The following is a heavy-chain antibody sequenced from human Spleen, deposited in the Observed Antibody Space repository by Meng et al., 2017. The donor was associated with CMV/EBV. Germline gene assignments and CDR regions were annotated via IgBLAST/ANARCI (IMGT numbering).Heavy chain of an antibody. J-gene: IGHJ4*02. CDR3: AKHGDFYSGSRFDY. D-gene: IGHD1-26*01. Sequence: GGSLRLSCAASGFTFSRNDMHWVRQPVGKGLEWVSTIGTAGDRSYAGSVKGRFTISRDNSGNMLNLQMNSLRAEDTALYYCAKHGDFYSGSRFDYWGLGTQVTVSS. CDR2: IGTAGDR. CDR1: GFTFSRND. V-gene: IGHV3-13*01.